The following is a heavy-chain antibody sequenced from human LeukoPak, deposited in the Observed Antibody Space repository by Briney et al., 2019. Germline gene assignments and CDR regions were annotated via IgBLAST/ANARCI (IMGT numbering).Heavy chain of an antibody. D-gene: IGHD3-22*01. Sequence: PGGSLRLSCAASGFTFSSYAMSWVRQAPGKGLEWVSAISGSGGSTYYADSVKGRFTISRDNSKNTLYLQMDSLRAEDTAVYYCAKDRHDSSGYYHYWGQGTLVTVSS. CDR2: ISGSGGST. CDR1: GFTFSSYA. CDR3: AKDRHDSSGYYHY. J-gene: IGHJ4*02. V-gene: IGHV3-23*01.